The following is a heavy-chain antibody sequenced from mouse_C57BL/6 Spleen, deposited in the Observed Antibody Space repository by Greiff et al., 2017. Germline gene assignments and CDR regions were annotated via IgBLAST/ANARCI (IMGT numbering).Heavy chain of an antibody. V-gene: IGHV1-82*01. Sequence: QVQLKQSGPELVKPGASVKISCKASGYAFSSSWMNWVKQRPGKGLEWIGRIYPGAGDTNYNGKFKGKATLTADKSSSTAYMRLSSLTSEDSAVYFCATITTVVATDYFDYWGQGTTLTVSS. J-gene: IGHJ2*01. CDR3: ATITTVVATDYFDY. CDR2: IYPGAGDT. CDR1: GYAFSSSW. D-gene: IGHD1-1*01.